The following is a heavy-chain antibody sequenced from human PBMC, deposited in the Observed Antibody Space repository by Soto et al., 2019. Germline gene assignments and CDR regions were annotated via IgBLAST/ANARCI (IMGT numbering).Heavy chain of an antibody. Sequence: EVQLLESGGDLVQPGGSLRLSCAASGFAFSGYWMSWVRQAPGKGLEGVANIKQGGSEKYYVDSVKGRFTISRDNAKNSLYLQMNSLRVEDTAVYYCARATSVDAYWGQGTLVTVSS. CDR2: IKQGGSEK. D-gene: IGHD5-12*01. CDR1: GFAFSGYW. J-gene: IGHJ4*02. V-gene: IGHV3-7*01. CDR3: ARATSVDAY.